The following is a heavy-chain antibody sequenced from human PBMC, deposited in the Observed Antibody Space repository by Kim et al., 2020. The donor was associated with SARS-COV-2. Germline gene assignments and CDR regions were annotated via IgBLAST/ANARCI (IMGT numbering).Heavy chain of an antibody. CDR2: INAGNGNT. Sequence: ASVKVSCKASGYTFTSYAMHWVRQAPGQRLEWMGWINAGNGNTKYSQKFQGRVTITRDTSASTAYMELSSLRSEDTAVYYCARDGGRFGEFFVSDYWGQGTLVTVSS. J-gene: IGHJ4*02. CDR3: ARDGGRFGEFFVSDY. D-gene: IGHD3-10*01. CDR1: GYTFTSYA. V-gene: IGHV1-3*01.